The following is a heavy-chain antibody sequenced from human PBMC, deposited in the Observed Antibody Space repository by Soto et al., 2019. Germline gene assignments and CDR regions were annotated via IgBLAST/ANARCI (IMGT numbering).Heavy chain of an antibody. CDR1: GGTFSSYA. J-gene: IGHJ6*02. CDR3: ARSQGSSTSLEIYYYYYYGMDA. D-gene: IGHD2-2*01. V-gene: IGHV1-69*01. Sequence: QVQLVQSGAEVKKPGSSVKVSCRASGGTFSSYAISWVRQAPGQGLAWMGGIIPISGTANYEQKFQGRVTITADESTSTAYMELSSLRSTDTSVYYCARSQGSSTSLEIYYYYYYGMDALGQGTTVTVSS. CDR2: IIPISGTA.